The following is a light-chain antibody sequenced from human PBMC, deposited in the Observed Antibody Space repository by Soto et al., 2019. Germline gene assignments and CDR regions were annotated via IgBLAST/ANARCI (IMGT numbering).Light chain of an antibody. Sequence: EIVLTQSPGTLSSSPGEGATLSCRASQSVSSYLAWYQQKPGQAPRLLIYDASNRATGIPARFSGSGSGTDFTLTISSLEPEDFAVYYCQQRSNWPTFGQGTRLEIK. CDR2: DAS. CDR3: QQRSNWPT. CDR1: QSVSSY. J-gene: IGKJ5*01. V-gene: IGKV3-11*01.